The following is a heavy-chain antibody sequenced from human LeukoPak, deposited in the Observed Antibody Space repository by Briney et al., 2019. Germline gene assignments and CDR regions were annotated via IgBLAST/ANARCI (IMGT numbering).Heavy chain of an antibody. Sequence: GGSLRLSCAASGFTFSNYVMRWVRQAPGKGLECVSGISASGDSTDYADSVKGRFTISRDNSKNTLYLQMHNLRVDDTAICYCAKTFDYDTSGYNLFDSWGQGTLVTVSS. CDR1: GFTFSNYV. CDR3: AKTFDYDTSGYNLFDS. CDR2: ISASGDST. D-gene: IGHD3-22*01. V-gene: IGHV3-23*01. J-gene: IGHJ4*02.